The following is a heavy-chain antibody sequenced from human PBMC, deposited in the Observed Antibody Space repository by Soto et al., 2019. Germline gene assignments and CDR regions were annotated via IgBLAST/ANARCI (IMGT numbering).Heavy chain of an antibody. CDR1: GFTFSSYS. J-gene: IGHJ6*03. CDR2: ISSSSSTI. V-gene: IGHV3-48*01. CDR3: ARKWGPSPPYYYYYYMDV. D-gene: IGHD1-26*01. Sequence: GGSLRLSCAASGFTFSSYSMNWVRQAPGKGLEWVSYISSSSSTIYYADSVKGRFTISRDNAKNSLYLQMNSLRAEDTAVYYCARKWGPSPPYYYYYYMDVWGKGTTVTVSS.